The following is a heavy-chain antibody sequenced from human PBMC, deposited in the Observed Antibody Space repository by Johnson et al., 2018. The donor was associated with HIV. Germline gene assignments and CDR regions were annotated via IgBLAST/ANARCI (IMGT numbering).Heavy chain of an antibody. CDR3: ARERGDSSRTAFDI. J-gene: IGHJ3*02. CDR2: ISWNSGSI. V-gene: IGHV3-9*01. Sequence: VQLVESGGGLVKPGGSLRLSCAASGFTFDDYAIHWVRQAPGKGLEWVSGISWNSGSIGFVDSVKGRFTISRDNSKNTLYLQMNSLRAEDTAVYYCARERGDSSRTAFDIWGQGTMVTVSS. D-gene: IGHD6-19*01. CDR1: GFTFDDYA.